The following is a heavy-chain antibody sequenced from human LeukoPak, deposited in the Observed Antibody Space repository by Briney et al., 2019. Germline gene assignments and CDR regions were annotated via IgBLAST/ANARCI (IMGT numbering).Heavy chain of an antibody. V-gene: IGHV3-23*01. D-gene: IGHD3-3*01. CDR2: ISGSGGST. CDR1: GFTVSSNY. Sequence: NPGGSLRLSCAASGFTVSSNYMSWVRQAPGKGLEWVSAISGSGGSTYYADSVKGRFTISRDNSKNTLYLQMNSLRAEDTAVYYCAKDGTFWSGYYADYWGQGTLVTVSS. CDR3: AKDGTFWSGYYADY. J-gene: IGHJ4*02.